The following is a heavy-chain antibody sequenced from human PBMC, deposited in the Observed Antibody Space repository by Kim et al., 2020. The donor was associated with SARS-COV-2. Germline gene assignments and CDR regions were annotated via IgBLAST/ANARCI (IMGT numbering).Heavy chain of an antibody. J-gene: IGHJ4*02. Sequence: SETLSLTCTVSGGSISSSSYYWGWIRQPPGKGLEWIGSIYYSGSTYYNPSLKSRVTISVDTSKNQFSLKLSSVTAADTAVYYCARLRADYYGSGSDDSLDYWGQGTLVTVSS. CDR3: ARLRADYYGSGSDDSLDY. CDR1: GGSISSSSYY. D-gene: IGHD3-10*01. CDR2: IYYSGST. V-gene: IGHV4-39*01.